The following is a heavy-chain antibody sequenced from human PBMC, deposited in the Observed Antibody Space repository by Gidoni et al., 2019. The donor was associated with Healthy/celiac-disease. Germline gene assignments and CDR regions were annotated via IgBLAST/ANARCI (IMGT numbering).Heavy chain of an antibody. CDR2: IYYSVST. Sequence: QLQLQESGPGLVTPSETLSLTCTVSGGSISSSSYYWVWIRQPPGKLLEWLGSIYYSVSTYYTPSLKSRVTISVDTSKNQFSLKLSSVTAADTAVYYCARHFGRRWLQLFAYWGQGTLVTVSS. CDR3: ARHFGRRWLQLFAY. CDR1: GGSISSSSYY. D-gene: IGHD5-12*01. V-gene: IGHV4-39*01. J-gene: IGHJ4*02.